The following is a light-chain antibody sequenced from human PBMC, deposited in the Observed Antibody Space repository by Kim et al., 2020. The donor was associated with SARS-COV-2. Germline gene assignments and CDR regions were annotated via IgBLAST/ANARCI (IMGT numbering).Light chain of an antibody. CDR3: ATWDDSLDVWM. CDR1: SSNIGSNT. J-gene: IGLJ3*02. V-gene: IGLV1-44*01. CDR2: TDD. Sequence: QSVLTQPPSASGTPGQRVTISCSGSSSNIGSNTVNWYQQFPGTAPQLLIDTDDRRPSGVSDRVSCSKSGTSASLAISALRSEDEADYYYATWDDSLDVWMFGGGTQLTVL.